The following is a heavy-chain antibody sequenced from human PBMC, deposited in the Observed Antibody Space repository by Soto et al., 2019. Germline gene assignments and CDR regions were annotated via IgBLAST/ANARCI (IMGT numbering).Heavy chain of an antibody. CDR3: ARGGSITLIRGITSFDY. CDR2: INSDGSSI. J-gene: IGHJ4*02. D-gene: IGHD3-10*01. V-gene: IGHV3-74*01. Sequence: EVPLVESGGGLVQPGGSLRLSCVASEFTFSRYWMHWVRQAPGKGLIWVSRINSDGSSISYADSVKGRFTISRDHARNTVYLQMNSLSAEDTAVYYCARGGSITLIRGITSFDYWGQGTLVTVSS. CDR1: EFTFSRYW.